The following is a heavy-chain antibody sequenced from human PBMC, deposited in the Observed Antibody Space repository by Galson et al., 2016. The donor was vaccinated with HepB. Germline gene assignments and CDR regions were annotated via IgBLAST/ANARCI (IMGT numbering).Heavy chain of an antibody. J-gene: IGHJ6*02. CDR2: ISAYIGNT. D-gene: IGHD3-3*01. Sequence: WVRQAPGQGLEWMGWISAYIGNTNYAQKLQGRVTMATDTSTSTAYMELRSLRSDDTAVYYCARIQKSHYDFWSGYFYFYGMDVWGQGTTVTVSS. V-gene: IGHV1-18*01. CDR3: ARIQKSHYDFWSGYFYFYGMDV.